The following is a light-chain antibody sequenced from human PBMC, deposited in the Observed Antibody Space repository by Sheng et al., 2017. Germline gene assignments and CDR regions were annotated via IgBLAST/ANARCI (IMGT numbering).Light chain of an antibody. J-gene: IGKJ4*01. CDR3: QQYATSPLT. CDR1: QSFSSRN. V-gene: IGKV3-20*01. CDR2: DAS. Sequence: EIVMTQSPATLSVSPGERATLSCRASQSFSSRNLAWYQQKPGQAPRLLIYDASNRATGIPDRFSGSGSGTDFSLTVSRLEPEDFAVYYCQQYATSPLTFGGGTKVEIK.